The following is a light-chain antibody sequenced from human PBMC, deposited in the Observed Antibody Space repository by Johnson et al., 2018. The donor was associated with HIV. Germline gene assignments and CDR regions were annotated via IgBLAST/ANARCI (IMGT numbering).Light chain of an antibody. CDR2: DDI. V-gene: IGLV1-51*01. CDR1: SSNIGNNY. CDR3: GTWDTSLSAYV. Sequence: QSVLTQPPSVSEDPGQKVTISCSGSSSNIGNNYVSWYQQLPVTAPRLLIYDDIKRPSGIPDRFSGSKSGTSATLAITGLQAGDEADYYCGTWDTSLSAYVFGTGTKVTVL. J-gene: IGLJ1*01.